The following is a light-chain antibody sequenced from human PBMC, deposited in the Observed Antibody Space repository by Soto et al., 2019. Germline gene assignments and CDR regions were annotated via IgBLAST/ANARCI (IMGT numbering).Light chain of an antibody. V-gene: IGKV1-39*01. CDR1: QSIGTL. CDR2: SAS. J-gene: IGKJ2*01. CDR3: QQSYSIPYT. Sequence: DIQMTQSPSSLSASVRDRVTITCRASQSIGTLLNWYHQKPGKAPELLIYSASGLQTGVPSRFSGSGSGTDFTLTINSLQPEDFATYCCQQSYSIPYTFGQGTKLEIK.